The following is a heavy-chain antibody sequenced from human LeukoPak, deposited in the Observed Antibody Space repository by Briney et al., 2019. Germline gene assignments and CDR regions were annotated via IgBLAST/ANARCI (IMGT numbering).Heavy chain of an antibody. D-gene: IGHD2-2*01. V-gene: IGHV4-38-2*02. J-gene: IGHJ5*02. CDR3: ARNDIVVVPAATLGWFDP. Sequence: PSETLSLTCTVSGYSINSGYYWGWVRQPPGQGLEWIGSIYHSGSTYYNPSLKSRVTISVDTSKNQFSLKLSSVTAADTAVYYCARNDIVVVPAATLGWFDPWGQGTLVTVSS. CDR1: GYSINSGYY. CDR2: IYHSGST.